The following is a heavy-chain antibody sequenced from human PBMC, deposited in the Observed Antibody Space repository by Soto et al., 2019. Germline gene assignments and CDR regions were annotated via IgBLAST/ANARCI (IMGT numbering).Heavy chain of an antibody. Sequence: QVQLVESGGGLVKPGGYLRLSCAASGFIFSDYYLSWIRQAPGKGLEWVSYTGSSGGSIYYAHSVKGRFTNSRDNAKNSLNLEMNSLRAEDTAVYYCARAGEYYDILTGLGAVDVWGQGTTVTVSS. D-gene: IGHD3-9*01. CDR1: GFIFSDYY. CDR3: ARAGEYYDILTGLGAVDV. J-gene: IGHJ6*02. CDR2: TGSSGGSI. V-gene: IGHV3-11*01.